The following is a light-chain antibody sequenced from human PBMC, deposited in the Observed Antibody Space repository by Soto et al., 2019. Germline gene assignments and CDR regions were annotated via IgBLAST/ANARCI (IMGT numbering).Light chain of an antibody. Sequence: QSALTQPASVSGSPGQSITISCTGTSSDVGSYNLVSWYQQYPGTVPKLMIYEVSQRPSGVSNRFSGSKSGNTASLTISGLQAEDEADYYCCSFTSSATWVFGGGTKVTVL. J-gene: IGLJ3*02. CDR3: CSFTSSATWV. V-gene: IGLV2-23*02. CDR2: EVS. CDR1: SSDVGSYNL.